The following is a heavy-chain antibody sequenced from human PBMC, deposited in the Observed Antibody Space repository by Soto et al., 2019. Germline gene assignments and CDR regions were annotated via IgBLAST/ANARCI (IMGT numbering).Heavy chain of an antibody. CDR3: AKELEESGSSWEYFDY. CDR1: GFTFSSYA. J-gene: IGHJ4*02. Sequence: GGSLRLSCAASGFTFSSYAMSWVRQAPGKGLEWVSAISGSGGSTYYADSVKGRFTISRDNSKNTLYLQMNSLRAEDTAVYYCAKELEESGSSWEYFDYWGQGTLVTVSS. V-gene: IGHV3-23*01. D-gene: IGHD6-13*01. CDR2: ISGSGGST.